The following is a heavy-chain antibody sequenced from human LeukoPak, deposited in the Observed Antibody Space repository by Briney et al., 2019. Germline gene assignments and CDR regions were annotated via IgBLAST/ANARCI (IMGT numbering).Heavy chain of an antibody. V-gene: IGHV4-59*08. CDR2: IYYSGST. CDR3: ARHSYCSSTSCLNYYYYGMGV. CDR1: GGSISSYY. Sequence: SETLSLTCTVSGGSISSYYWSWIRQPPGKGLEWIGYIYYSGSTKYNPALKSRVTISVDTSKNQFSLKLSSVTAADTAVYYCARHSYCSSTSCLNYYYYGMGVWGQGTTVTVSS. D-gene: IGHD2-2*01. J-gene: IGHJ6*02.